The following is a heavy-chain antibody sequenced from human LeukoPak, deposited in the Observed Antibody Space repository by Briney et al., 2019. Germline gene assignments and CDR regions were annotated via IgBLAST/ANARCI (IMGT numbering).Heavy chain of an antibody. CDR3: ALWYFYGSGSYYRPFDY. Sequence: GGSLRLSCAVSGFTFSDYYMTWIRQTPGKGLEWVSYISKNSDYTNYADSVKGRFTISRDNAKNSMYLQMNSLRAEDTAVYYCALWYFYGSGSYYRPFDYWGQGTLVTVSS. D-gene: IGHD3-10*01. J-gene: IGHJ4*02. CDR1: GFTFSDYY. CDR2: ISKNSDYT. V-gene: IGHV3-11*03.